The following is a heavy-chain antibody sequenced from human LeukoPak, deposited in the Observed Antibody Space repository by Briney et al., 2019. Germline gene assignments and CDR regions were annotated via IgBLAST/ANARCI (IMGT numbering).Heavy chain of an antibody. V-gene: IGHV3-23*01. CDR1: GFTFSNFA. Sequence: GSLRLSCVASGFTFSNFAMSWVRQAPGKGLEGVSAISGSGYTTHYADSVKGRFTFSRDNSKNTLYLQMNSLSDEDTAVYYCAKARTLTTLLGDWGQGTLVTVSS. CDR3: AKARTLTTLLGD. D-gene: IGHD3-16*01. CDR2: ISGSGYTT. J-gene: IGHJ4*02.